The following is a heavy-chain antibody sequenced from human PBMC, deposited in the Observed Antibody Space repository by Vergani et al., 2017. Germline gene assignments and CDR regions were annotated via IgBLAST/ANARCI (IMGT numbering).Heavy chain of an antibody. CDR2: IIPVLGKT. CDR3: ARDRDFGYSNYLFDY. D-gene: IGHD4-11*01. J-gene: IGHJ4*02. CDR1: GATFRSNT. V-gene: IGHV1-69*08. Sequence: QVQLVQSGAEVKKPGSSVKVSCKASGATFRSNTISWVRQVPGQGLEWMGRIIPVLGKTKYAQDFQGRLTITADTSTSTAYMELSRLRSDDTAVYYCARDRDFGYSNYLFDYWGQGTLVTVSS.